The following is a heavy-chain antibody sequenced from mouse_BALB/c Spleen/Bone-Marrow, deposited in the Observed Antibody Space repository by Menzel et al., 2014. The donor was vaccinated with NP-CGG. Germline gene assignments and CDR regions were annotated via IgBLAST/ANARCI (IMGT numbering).Heavy chain of an antibody. J-gene: IGHJ4*01. V-gene: IGHV2-9*02. D-gene: IGHD1-1*01. CDR1: GFSLTSYG. CDR3: ARAPLYYGSSIYAMDY. CDR2: IWASGST. Sequence: VQVVESGPGLVAPSQSLSITCTVSGFSLTSYGVHWVRQPPGKGLEWLGVIWASGSTNYNSALMSRLSISKDNSKSQVFLKMNSLQTDDTAMYYCARAPLYYGSSIYAMDYWGQGTSVTVSS.